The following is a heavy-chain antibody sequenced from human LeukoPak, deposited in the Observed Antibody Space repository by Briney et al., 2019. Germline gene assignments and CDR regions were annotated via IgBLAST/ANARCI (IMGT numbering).Heavy chain of an antibody. J-gene: IGHJ4*02. D-gene: IGHD6-19*01. CDR3: ARDSRDSSGYSDY. Sequence: GASLRLSCVASGFTFSDYYMSWIRQAPGKGLEWVSYMSSSGSTIYYADSVKGRFTISRDNAKNSLYLQMNSLRAEDTAVYYCARDSRDSSGYSDYWGQGTLVTVSS. CDR1: GFTFSDYY. CDR2: MSSSGSTI. V-gene: IGHV3-11*01.